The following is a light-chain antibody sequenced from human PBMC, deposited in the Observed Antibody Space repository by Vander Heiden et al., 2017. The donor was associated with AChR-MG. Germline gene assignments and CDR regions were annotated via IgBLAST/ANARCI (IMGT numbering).Light chain of an antibody. J-gene: IGKJ1*01. V-gene: IGKV3-15*01. CDR3: QQYNNWPRT. CDR1: QSVSSN. Sequence: EIVMTQSPATLSVSPGERATLSCRASQSVSSNLAWYQQKPGQAPRLLIYDASTRATGIPATFSGSGSGTEFTLTISSLQSEDFAVYYCQQYNNWPRTFGQRTKVEIK. CDR2: DAS.